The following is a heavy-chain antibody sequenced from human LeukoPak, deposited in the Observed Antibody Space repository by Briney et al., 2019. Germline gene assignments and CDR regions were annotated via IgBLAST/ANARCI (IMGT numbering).Heavy chain of an antibody. CDR1: GFTFSSYA. J-gene: IGHJ3*02. Sequence: GGSLRLSCAASGFTFSSYAMHWVRQAPGKVLEYVSAISSNGGSTYYANSVKGRFTISRDNSKNTLYLQMGSLRAEDMAVYYCARVTSGSYFYAFDIWGQGTMVTVSS. V-gene: IGHV3-64*01. D-gene: IGHD1-26*01. CDR3: ARVTSGSYFYAFDI. CDR2: ISSNGGST.